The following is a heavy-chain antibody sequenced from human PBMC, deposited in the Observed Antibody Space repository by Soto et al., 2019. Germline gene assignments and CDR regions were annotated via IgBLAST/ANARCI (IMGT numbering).Heavy chain of an antibody. CDR2: IYHSGST. V-gene: IGHV4-4*02. CDR1: GGSISSSNW. Sequence: SETLSLTCAVSGGSISSSNWWSWVRQPPGKGLEWIGEIYHSGSTNYNPSLKSRVTISVDKSKNQFSLKLSSVTAADTAVYYCASAMVRAYYYGMDVWGQGTTVTVSS. D-gene: IGHD3-10*01. CDR3: ASAMVRAYYYGMDV. J-gene: IGHJ6*02.